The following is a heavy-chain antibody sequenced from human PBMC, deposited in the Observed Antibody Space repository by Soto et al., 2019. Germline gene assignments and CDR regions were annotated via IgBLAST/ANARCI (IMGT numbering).Heavy chain of an antibody. J-gene: IGHJ4*02. Sequence: GGSLRLSCPASGFTFSSNSMPWVRQAPEKGLEWVTVIYGGGSTNYADYVKGRFTIFRDNSKNTLYLHMNSLRAEDTAVYYCARGPDNFDSSGYSYYFDCWGQGTLVTVSS. CDR1: GFTFSSNS. D-gene: IGHD3-22*01. CDR3: ARGPDNFDSSGYSYYFDC. CDR2: IYGGGST. V-gene: IGHV3-53*05.